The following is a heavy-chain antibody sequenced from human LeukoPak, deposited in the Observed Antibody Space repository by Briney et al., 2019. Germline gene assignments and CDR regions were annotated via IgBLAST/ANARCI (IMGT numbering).Heavy chain of an antibody. J-gene: IGHJ4*02. CDR3: AREKQSGGTPFDY. D-gene: IGHD1-26*01. Sequence: GGPLRLSCAASGFTFSSYGMHWVRQAPGKGLEWVAVVGNDEKTKFYADSLKGRFTVSRDNSKNTVYLQMNSLRDEDTAVYYCAREKQSGGTPFDYWGQGSLVTVSS. CDR1: GFTFSSYG. CDR2: VGNDEKTK. V-gene: IGHV3-30*12.